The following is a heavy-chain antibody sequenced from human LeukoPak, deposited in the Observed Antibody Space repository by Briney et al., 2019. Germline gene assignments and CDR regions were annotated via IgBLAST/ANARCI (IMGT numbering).Heavy chain of an antibody. CDR3: ARDLSVTTLYIDAFDL. V-gene: IGHV3-48*01. D-gene: IGHD4-17*01. CDR2: LSGSSSRS. CDR1: GFSFSTYS. Sequence: GGSLRLSCAATGFSFSTYSMNWVRQAPGRGLEWISCLSGSSSRSYHANSVKGRFTISRDNAKNSLYLQMSSLRVEDTAVYYCARDLSVTTLYIDAFDLWGQGTMVTVSS. J-gene: IGHJ3*01.